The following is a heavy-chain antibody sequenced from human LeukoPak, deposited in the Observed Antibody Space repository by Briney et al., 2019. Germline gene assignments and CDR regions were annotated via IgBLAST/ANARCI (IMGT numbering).Heavy chain of an antibody. CDR3: ARDKVAYGDYVGVFDY. V-gene: IGHV1-24*01. CDR1: GYTLTELS. J-gene: IGHJ4*02. D-gene: IGHD4-17*01. CDR2: FDPEDGET. Sequence: ASVKVSCKVSGYTLTELSMHWVRQAPGKGLEWMGGFDPEDGETIYAQKFQGRVTITADESTSTAYMELSSLRSEDTAVYYCARDKVAYGDYVGVFDYWGQGTLVTVSS.